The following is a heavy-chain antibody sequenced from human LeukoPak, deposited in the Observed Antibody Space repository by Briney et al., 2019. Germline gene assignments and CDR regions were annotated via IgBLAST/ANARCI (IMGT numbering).Heavy chain of an antibody. J-gene: IGHJ4*02. CDR1: GFNFSSYP. D-gene: IGHD3-10*01. CDR3: ARDGGGYYASGTHYYFDC. CDR2: ISYDGSNK. Sequence: GGSLRLSCAASGFNFSSYPMHWLRQAPGKGLEWVGVISYDGSNKYYADSVKGRFTISRDNSKNTLYLQVNSLRAEDTAVYYCARDGGGYYASGTHYYFDCWGQGTLVTVSS. V-gene: IGHV3-30-3*01.